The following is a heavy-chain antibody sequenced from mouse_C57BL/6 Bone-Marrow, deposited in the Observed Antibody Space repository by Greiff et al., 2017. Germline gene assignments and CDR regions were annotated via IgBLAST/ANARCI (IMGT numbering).Heavy chain of an antibody. CDR1: GFTFSSYG. Sequence: EVMLVESGGDLVKPGGSLKLSCAASGFTFSSYGMSWVRQTPDKRLEWVATISSGGSYTYYPDSVKGRFTISRDNAKNTLYLQMSSLKSEDTAMYYCANLDSYFAYWGQGTLVTVSA. J-gene: IGHJ3*01. CDR2: ISSGGSYT. CDR3: ANLDSYFAY. V-gene: IGHV5-6*02. D-gene: IGHD2-12*01.